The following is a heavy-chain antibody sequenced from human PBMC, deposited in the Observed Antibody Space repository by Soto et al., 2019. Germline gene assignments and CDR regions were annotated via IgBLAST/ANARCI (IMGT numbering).Heavy chain of an antibody. V-gene: IGHV4-39*01. Sequence: SETRSLTCTVSGGSISSSRYYWGWIRQPPGKGLEWIGSVYYSGSTYYISSLKSRVTISVDTSENQISLKLSAATAADTAVYYCARQVVDGAVAGSGSFDYWGQGT. D-gene: IGHD6-19*01. J-gene: IGHJ4*02. CDR3: ARQVVDGAVAGSGSFDY. CDR1: GGSISSSRYY. CDR2: VYYSGST.